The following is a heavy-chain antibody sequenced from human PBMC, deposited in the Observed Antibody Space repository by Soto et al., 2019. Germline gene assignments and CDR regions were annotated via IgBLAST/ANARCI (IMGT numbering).Heavy chain of an antibody. CDR3: ARAPLYGGQAF. CDR2: IYSGGST. D-gene: IGHD4-17*01. V-gene: IGHV3-66*01. Sequence: EVQLVESGGALVQPGGSLRLSCAASGFSVNSDYMTWVRQAPGKGLEWVSVIYSGGSTYYTDSVKGRFTISRDNSKNTLYLQMNSLRAEDTAVYYCARAPLYGGQAFWGQGTLVTVSS. CDR1: GFSVNSDY. J-gene: IGHJ4*02.